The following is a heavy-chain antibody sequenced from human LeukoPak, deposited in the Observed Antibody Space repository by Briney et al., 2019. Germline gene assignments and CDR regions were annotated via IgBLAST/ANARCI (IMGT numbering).Heavy chain of an antibody. V-gene: IGHV3-30-3*01. Sequence: AGGSLRLSCAASGCIFSRYPIHWVRQAPCKGLEWMAIIQYDGSSKYYADSVKGRFTVSRDNSRNTVYLQMNSLRAEDTAVYYCARASSSGWYEGVDYWGLGTLVTVSS. CDR2: IQYDGSSK. D-gene: IGHD6-19*01. CDR1: GCIFSRYP. J-gene: IGHJ4*02. CDR3: ARASSSGWYEGVDY.